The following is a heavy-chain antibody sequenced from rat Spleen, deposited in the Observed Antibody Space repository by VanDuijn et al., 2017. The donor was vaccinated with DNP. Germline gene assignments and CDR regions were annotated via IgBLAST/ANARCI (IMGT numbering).Heavy chain of an antibody. V-gene: IGHV5-58*01. CDR3: TTEGDISSYWYFDF. CDR2: IDYEGTGT. Sequence: EVQLVETGGGLVQPGRSLKLSCVASGFTFSSYWMYWIRQAPGKGLEWVASIDYEGTGTYYGDSVKGPFTISRDNAKSILYLQVNSLRSEDTATYYCTTEGDISSYWYFDFWGPGTMVTVSS. D-gene: IGHD4-1*01. CDR1: GFTFSSYW. J-gene: IGHJ1*01.